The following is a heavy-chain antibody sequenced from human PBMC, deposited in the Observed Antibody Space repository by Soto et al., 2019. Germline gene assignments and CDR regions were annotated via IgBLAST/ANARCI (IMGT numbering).Heavy chain of an antibody. CDR1: GFSFSSYG. V-gene: IGHV3-30*18. CDR2: ISYDVTNK. D-gene: IGHD6-19*01. CDR3: AKDLRIAVAGTDYFDS. J-gene: IGHJ4*02. Sequence: QVQLVESGGGVVQPGRSLRLSCAASGFSFSSYGMHWLRQAPGMGLAWVAVISYDVTNKYYADSVKGRFPISRDNSKNTLYLQMNSLRAEDRAVYYCAKDLRIAVAGTDYFDSWGQGTLVTVSS.